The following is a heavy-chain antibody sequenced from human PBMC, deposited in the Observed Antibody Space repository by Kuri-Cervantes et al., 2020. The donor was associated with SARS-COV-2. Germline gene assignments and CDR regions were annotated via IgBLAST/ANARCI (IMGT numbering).Heavy chain of an antibody. CDR3: ARANAPGWFDP. V-gene: IGHV4-34*01. CDR2: INHGGST. CDR1: GGSFSGYY. Sequence: SETLSLTCAVYGGSFSGYYWSWIRQRPGKGLEWVGEINHGGSTNYNPSLKSRVTISVDTSKNQFSLKLSSVTAADTAVYYCARANAPGWFDPWGQGTLVTVSS. J-gene: IGHJ5*02.